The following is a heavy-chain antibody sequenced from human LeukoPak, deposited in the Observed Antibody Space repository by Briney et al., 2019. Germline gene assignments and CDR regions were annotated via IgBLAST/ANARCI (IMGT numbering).Heavy chain of an antibody. Sequence: PTETLSLTCTVSGGSIRSSSYYWGWIRQPPGKGLEWIGSIYYSGSTYYNPSLKSRVTISVDTSKNQFSLKLSSVTAADTAVYYCARQRDYYDSSGVRWFDPWGQGTLVTVSS. CDR3: ARQRDYYDSSGVRWFDP. J-gene: IGHJ5*02. D-gene: IGHD3-22*01. CDR2: IYYSGST. CDR1: GGSIRSSSYY. V-gene: IGHV4-39*01.